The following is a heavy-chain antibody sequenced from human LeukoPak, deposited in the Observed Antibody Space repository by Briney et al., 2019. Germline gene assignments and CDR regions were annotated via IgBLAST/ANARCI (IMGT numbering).Heavy chain of an antibody. CDR3: AREYYYDSSVGAFDY. D-gene: IGHD3-22*01. V-gene: IGHV3-20*04. J-gene: IGHJ4*02. Sequence: PGGSLRLSCAASGFTFDDYGMSWVRQAPGKGLEWVSCINWNGGSTGYADSVKGRFTISRDNAKNSLYLQMNSLRAEDTALYYCAREYYYDSSVGAFDYWGQGTLVTVSS. CDR2: INWNGGST. CDR1: GFTFDDYG.